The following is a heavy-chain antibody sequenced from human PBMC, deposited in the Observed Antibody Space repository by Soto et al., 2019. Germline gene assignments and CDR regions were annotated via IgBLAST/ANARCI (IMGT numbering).Heavy chain of an antibody. J-gene: IGHJ4*02. Sequence: LSLTCTVSGGSISSGGYYWSWIRQHPGKGLEWIGYIYYSGSTYYNPSLKSRVAISVDTSKNQFSLKLSSVTAADTAVYYCARHDGARATYYFDYWGQGTLVTVSS. D-gene: IGHD2-8*01. CDR2: IYYSGST. V-gene: IGHV4-31*03. CDR1: GGSISSGGYY. CDR3: ARHDGARATYYFDY.